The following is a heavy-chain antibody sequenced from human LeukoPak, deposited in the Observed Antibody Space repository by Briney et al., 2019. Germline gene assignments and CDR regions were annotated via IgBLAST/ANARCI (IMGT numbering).Heavy chain of an antibody. D-gene: IGHD2-21*01. CDR3: ASAREYCGSAECYEYFQH. Sequence: GGSLRLSCAASGFTVGTNSMSWVRQSPGKGLEWGSVIYSGGSTYYADSVNGRFTISRDNSRNTLLLQMNSLRAEDTALYYCASAREYCGSAECYEYFQHWGQGTLVTVSS. J-gene: IGHJ1*01. CDR2: IYSGGST. V-gene: IGHV3-53*01. CDR1: GFTVGTNS.